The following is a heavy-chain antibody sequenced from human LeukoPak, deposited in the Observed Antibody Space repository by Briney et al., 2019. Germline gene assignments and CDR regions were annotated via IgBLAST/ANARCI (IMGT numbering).Heavy chain of an antibody. J-gene: IGHJ4*02. CDR1: GGSINSHY. Sequence: SETLSLTCTVSGGSINSHYWSWVRQPPGKGLEWIGYIFNGGRSNNNPSPMSRIPMSLDTSRDHFSMRFRAVTAADTAIYSCASRPAGDTWYGVFDYWSQGTLVTVSS. V-gene: IGHV4-59*11. CDR2: IFNGGRS. CDR3: ASRPAGDTWYGVFDY. D-gene: IGHD3-10*01.